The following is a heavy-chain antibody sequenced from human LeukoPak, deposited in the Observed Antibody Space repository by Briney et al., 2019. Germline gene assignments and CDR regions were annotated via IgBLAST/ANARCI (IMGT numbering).Heavy chain of an antibody. CDR3: ARPRGYFDWLANLDY. J-gene: IGHJ4*02. Sequence: PSETLSLTCTVSGGSISSSSYYWGWIRQPPGKGLEWIGSIYYSGSTYYNPSLKSRVTISVDTSKNQFSLKLSSVTAADTAVYYCARPRGYFDWLANLDYWGQGTLVTVSS. CDR1: GGSISSSSYY. V-gene: IGHV4-39*07. D-gene: IGHD3-9*01. CDR2: IYYSGST.